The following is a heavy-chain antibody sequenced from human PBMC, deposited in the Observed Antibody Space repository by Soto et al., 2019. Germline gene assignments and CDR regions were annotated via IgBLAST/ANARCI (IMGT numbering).Heavy chain of an antibody. D-gene: IGHD3-16*01. CDR1: GFTFSSHA. CDR2: IAYDGGDK. CDR3: SKGKPIAPSYPFHAFDI. V-gene: IGHV3-30*04. J-gene: IGHJ3*02. Sequence: QVQLVESGGGVVHPGRSLRLSCAASGFTFSSHAMHWVRQAPGKGLEWVAVIAYDGGDKYYADSVKGGFTITRNNSKNTLYLQMSSLRAEDTALYYCSKGKPIAPSYPFHAFDIWGQGTVVTVSS.